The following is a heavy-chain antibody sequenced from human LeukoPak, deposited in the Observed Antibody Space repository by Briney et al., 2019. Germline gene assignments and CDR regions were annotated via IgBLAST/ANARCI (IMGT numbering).Heavy chain of an antibody. V-gene: IGHV3-33*01. CDR3: ARVRSAYYYYYGMDV. Sequence: GSLRLSCAASGFTFSSYGMHWVRQAPGKGLEWVAVIWYDGSNKYYADSVKGRFTISRDNSKNTLYLQMNSLRAEDTAVYYCARVRSAYYYYYGMDVWGQGTTVTVSS. J-gene: IGHJ6*02. CDR2: IWYDGSNK. CDR1: GFTFSSYG.